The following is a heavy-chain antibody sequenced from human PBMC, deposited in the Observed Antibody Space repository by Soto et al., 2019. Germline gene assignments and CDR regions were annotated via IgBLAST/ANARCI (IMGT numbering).Heavy chain of an antibody. CDR3: AKVGYYGDYFDY. Sequence: GVSLRLSCAASGFTFSSYAMSWVRQAPGKGLEWVSAISGSGGSTYYADSVKGRFTISRDNSKNTLYLQMNSLRAEDTAVYYCAKVGYYGDYFDYWGQGTLVTVSS. V-gene: IGHV3-23*01. CDR1: GFTFSSYA. D-gene: IGHD4-17*01. J-gene: IGHJ4*02. CDR2: ISGSGGST.